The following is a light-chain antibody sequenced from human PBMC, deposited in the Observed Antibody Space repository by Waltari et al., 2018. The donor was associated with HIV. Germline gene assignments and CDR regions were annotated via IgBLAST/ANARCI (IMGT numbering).Light chain of an antibody. V-gene: IGLV3-21*04. CDR1: NISRKS. CDR2: YAK. J-gene: IGLJ3*02. CDR3: QVWDGGSDDPLV. Sequence: SYVLTQPPSVSVAPGQTANIPCGGDNISRKSGHWYQHKPGQAPPLVMYYAKDRSSGIPEGFQGTNSGSTDTLIVSRVEAGDEADYYCQVWDGGSDDPLVFGGGTKLTVV.